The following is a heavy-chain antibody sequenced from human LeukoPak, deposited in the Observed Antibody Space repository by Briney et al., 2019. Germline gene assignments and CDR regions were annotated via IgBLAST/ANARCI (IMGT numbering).Heavy chain of an antibody. V-gene: IGHV3-21*01. CDR1: GFTFSSYA. J-gene: IGHJ4*02. Sequence: PGGSLSLSCAASGFTFSSYAMSWVRQAPGKGLEWVSSISYSSSYIYYADSVKGRFTISRDNAKNSLYLHMNSLRAEDTAVYYCATDIYGDHDYWGQGTLVTVSS. CDR3: ATDIYGDHDY. D-gene: IGHD4-17*01. CDR2: ISYSSSYI.